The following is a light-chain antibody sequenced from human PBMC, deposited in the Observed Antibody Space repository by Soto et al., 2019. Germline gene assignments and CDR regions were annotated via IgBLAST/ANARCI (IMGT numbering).Light chain of an antibody. Sequence: DIQMTQSPSTLSASVGDRVTITCRASQSISSWLAWYQQKPGKAPKLLIYPASSLESGVPSRFSGSASGTEFTLTISSLQPDDFATYYCQQHNTYPLTFGGGTKVEIK. CDR3: QQHNTYPLT. CDR2: PAS. CDR1: QSISSW. V-gene: IGKV1-5*01. J-gene: IGKJ4*01.